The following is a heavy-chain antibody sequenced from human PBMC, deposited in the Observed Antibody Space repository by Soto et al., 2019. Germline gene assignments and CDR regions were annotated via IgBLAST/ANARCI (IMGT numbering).Heavy chain of an antibody. CDR2: ISYDGSSK. CDR3: ARFSAPGMNSSHDSMDV. J-gene: IGHJ6*02. CDR1: GFTFNSYA. V-gene: IGHV3-30*04. D-gene: IGHD6-13*01. Sequence: QVELVESGGGVVQPGRSLRLTCAASGFTFNSYAMHWVRQAPGKGLEWVAIISYDGSSKYYGDSVMGGFTISRDNAKNTLFLEINSLQTADTAVYYCARFSAPGMNSSHDSMDVWGHGTTVTVSS.